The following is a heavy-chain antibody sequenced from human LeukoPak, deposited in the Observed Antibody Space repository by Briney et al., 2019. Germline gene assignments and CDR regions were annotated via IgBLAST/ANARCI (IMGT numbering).Heavy chain of an antibody. CDR3: ARDRTPMIVVVTEIDY. J-gene: IGHJ4*02. Sequence: PGRSLRLSCAASGFTFSSYGMHWVRQAPGKGLEWVAVIWYDGSNKYYADSVKGRFTISRDNSKNTLYLQMNSLRAEDTAVYYCARDRTPMIVVVTEIDYWGQGTLVTVSS. V-gene: IGHV3-33*01. CDR1: GFTFSSYG. D-gene: IGHD3-22*01. CDR2: IWYDGSNK.